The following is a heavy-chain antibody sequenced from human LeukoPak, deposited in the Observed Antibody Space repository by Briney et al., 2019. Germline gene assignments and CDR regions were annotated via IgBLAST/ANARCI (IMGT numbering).Heavy chain of an antibody. V-gene: IGHV3-21*01. CDR1: GLTFSRYS. Sequence: PGGSLRLSCAASGLTFSRYSMNWVRQAPGKGLEWVSSISFSGDYIYYADSLKGRITISRDNAKNSLYLQMNSLRAEDSAVYYCARRASTERGHSYGLDYWGQGTLVTVSS. D-gene: IGHD5-18*01. J-gene: IGHJ4*02. CDR3: ARRASTERGHSYGLDY. CDR2: ISFSGDYI.